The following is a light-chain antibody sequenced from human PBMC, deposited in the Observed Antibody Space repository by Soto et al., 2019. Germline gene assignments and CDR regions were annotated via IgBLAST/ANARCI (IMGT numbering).Light chain of an antibody. Sequence: EIVMTQSPVTLSVSPGERATLSCRASQSVSSNLAWYQQKPGQAPRLLFYGASTRATGVPARFSGSGSGTEFTLTISSLQSEDFVVYYCQQYSNWPPVTFGGGTKVEIK. CDR3: QQYSNWPPVT. V-gene: IGKV3-15*01. CDR1: QSVSSN. CDR2: GAS. J-gene: IGKJ4*01.